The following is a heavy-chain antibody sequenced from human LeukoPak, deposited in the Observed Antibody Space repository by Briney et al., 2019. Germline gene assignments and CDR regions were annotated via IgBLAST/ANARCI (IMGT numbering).Heavy chain of an antibody. D-gene: IGHD6-13*01. CDR3: ARESTSSSWNYDY. J-gene: IGHJ4*02. Sequence: GASVKVSCKASGYTFTGYYMHWVRQAPGQGLEWMGWINLNSGDTNYAQKFQGRVTMTRDTSISTAYMELSRLRSDDTAVYYCARESTSSSWNYDYWGQGTLVTVSS. CDR1: GYTFTGYY. V-gene: IGHV1-2*02. CDR2: INLNSGDT.